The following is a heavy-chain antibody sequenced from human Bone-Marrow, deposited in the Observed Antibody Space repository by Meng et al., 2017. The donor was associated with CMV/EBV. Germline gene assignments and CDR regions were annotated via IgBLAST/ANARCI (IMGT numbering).Heavy chain of an antibody. CDR2: IRYDGTNT. CDR3: AKGPEGFSSAFDS. J-gene: IGHJ4*02. V-gene: IGHV3-30*02. D-gene: IGHD6-19*01. Sequence: GESLKISCAASGFTFSNYAMHWVRQAPGKGLEWVTFIRYDGTNTYYADSVKGRFTISRDNSKKMLYLQMSTLRPEDTALYYCAKGPEGFSSAFDSWGRGTLVTVSS. CDR1: GFTFSNYA.